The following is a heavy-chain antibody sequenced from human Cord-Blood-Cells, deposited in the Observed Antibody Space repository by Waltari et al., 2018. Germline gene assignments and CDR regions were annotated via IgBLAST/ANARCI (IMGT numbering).Heavy chain of an antibody. CDR2: MNPNSGNT. J-gene: IGHJ6*02. V-gene: IGHV1-8*01. Sequence: QVQLVQSGAEVKKPGASVKVSCKASGYTFTSSDINWVRQATGQGLEWMGWMNPNSGNTGYAQKFQGRVTMTRNTSISTAYMELSSLRSEDTAVYYCARQKDPSPFYYYYYGMDVWGQGTTVTVSS. CDR3: ARQKDPSPFYYYYYGMDV. CDR1: GYTFTSSD.